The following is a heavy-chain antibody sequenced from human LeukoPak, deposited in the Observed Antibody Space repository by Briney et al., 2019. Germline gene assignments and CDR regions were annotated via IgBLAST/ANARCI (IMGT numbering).Heavy chain of an antibody. V-gene: IGHV1-2*02. Sequence: ASVKVSCKASGYTFTGYYMHWVRQAPGQGLEWMGWINPNSGGTNYAKKFQGRVTMTRDTSISTAYMELSRLRSDDTAVYYCARGGWWLPFDYWGQGTLVTVSS. CDR3: ARGGWWLPFDY. CDR1: GYTFTGYY. J-gene: IGHJ4*02. D-gene: IGHD5-12*01. CDR2: INPNSGGT.